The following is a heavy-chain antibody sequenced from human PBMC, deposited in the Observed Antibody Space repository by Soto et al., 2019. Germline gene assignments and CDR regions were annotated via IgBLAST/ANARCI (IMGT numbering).Heavy chain of an antibody. J-gene: IGHJ6*02. CDR1: GFTFRNYD. CDR2: ISAAGDP. CDR3: ARPDRDFYGLDV. Sequence: EVQLVESGGGLVQPGGSLRLSCDASGFTFRNYDMHWVRQGTGKGLEWVSGISAAGDPDYADSVEGRVTISRENAQNSFFLQMNTLRVGDTAVYYCARPDRDFYGLDVWGQGTTVIVSS. V-gene: IGHV3-13*05.